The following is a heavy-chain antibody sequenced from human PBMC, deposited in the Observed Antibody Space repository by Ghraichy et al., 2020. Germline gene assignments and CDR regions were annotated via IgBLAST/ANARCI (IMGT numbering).Heavy chain of an antibody. V-gene: IGHV4-31*03. CDR3: AREGTSRGTTGRGYYYYMDV. Sequence: SETLSLTCTVSGGSISSGGYYWSWIRQHPGKGLEWIGYIYYSGSTYYNPSLKSRVTISVDTSKNQFSLKLSSVTAADTAVYYCAREGTSRGTTGRGYYYYMDVWGKGTTVTVAS. CDR2: IYYSGST. J-gene: IGHJ6*03. D-gene: IGHD3-10*01. CDR1: GGSISSGGYY.